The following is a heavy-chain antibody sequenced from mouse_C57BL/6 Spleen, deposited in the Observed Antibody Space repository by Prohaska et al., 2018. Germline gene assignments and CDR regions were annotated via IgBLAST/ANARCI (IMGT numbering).Heavy chain of an antibody. CDR2: IYPRNGNT. D-gene: IGHD1-1*01. Sequence: PLPQSGAELARPGSSVKLSCKASAFTFTSYGISWVKQRTEQGLEWIGEIYPRNGNTYYNEKLRGKDTMTADKAASTAYMELRSLTSEDYAGYCCERRGYGSSYGDYWGQGTLVTVSA. J-gene: IGHJ3*01. V-gene: IGHV1-81*01. CDR1: AFTFTSYG. CDR3: ERRGYGSSYGDY.